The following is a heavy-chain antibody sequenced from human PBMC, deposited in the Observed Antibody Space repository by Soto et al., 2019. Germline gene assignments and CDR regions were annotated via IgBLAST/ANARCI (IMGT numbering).Heavy chain of an antibody. D-gene: IGHD5-12*01. CDR1: GFTFSSYG. CDR2: IWYDGSNK. CDR3: ARDKKAGPDINMATPFLDV. J-gene: IGHJ6*04. V-gene: IGHV3-33*01. Sequence: GGSLRLSCAASGFTFSSYGMHWVRQAPGKGLEWVAVIWYDGSNKYYADSVKGRFTISRDNSKNTLYLQMNSLRAEDTAVYYCARDKKAGPDINMATPFLDVWGKGTTVTVSS.